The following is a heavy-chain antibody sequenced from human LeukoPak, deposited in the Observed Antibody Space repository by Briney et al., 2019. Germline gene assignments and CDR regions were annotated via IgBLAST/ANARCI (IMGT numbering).Heavy chain of an antibody. Sequence: GGSLRLSCAGSGFTFSSYAMSWVRQAPGKGLEWVSAISGSGGSTYYADSVKGRFTISRDNSKNTLYLQMNSLRAEDTAVYYCAKGYYDSSGYWSPFQHWGQGTLVTVSS. J-gene: IGHJ1*01. CDR1: GFTFSSYA. D-gene: IGHD3-22*01. V-gene: IGHV3-23*01. CDR3: AKGYYDSSGYWSPFQH. CDR2: ISGSGGST.